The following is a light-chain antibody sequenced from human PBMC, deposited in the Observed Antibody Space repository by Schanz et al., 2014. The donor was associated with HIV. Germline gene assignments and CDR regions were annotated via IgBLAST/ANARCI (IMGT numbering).Light chain of an antibody. V-gene: IGLV2-11*02. Sequence: QSALTQPRSVPGSPGQSVTISCTGTSSDIGAYNYISWYQQHPGKAPKLMIYDVSKRPSGVPDRFSGSKSGNTASLTISGLQTEDEADYYCVSYTGTNNPVFGGGTKLTVL. CDR3: VSYTGTNNPV. CDR1: SSDIGAYNY. CDR2: DVS. J-gene: IGLJ2*01.